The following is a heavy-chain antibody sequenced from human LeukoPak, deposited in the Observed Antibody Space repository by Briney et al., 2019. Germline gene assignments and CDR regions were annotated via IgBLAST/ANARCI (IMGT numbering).Heavy chain of an antibody. CDR2: INGDGSST. V-gene: IGHV3-74*01. Sequence: GGSLRLSCAASGFTFSRYWLHWVRQAPGKGLVWVSRINGDGSSTSYADSVKGRFTISRDNAKNTLYLEMNSLRAEDTAVYYCARDLELVYYDSSGYDYWGQGTLVIVSS. D-gene: IGHD3-22*01. CDR1: GFTFSRYW. J-gene: IGHJ4*02. CDR3: ARDLELVYYDSSGYDY.